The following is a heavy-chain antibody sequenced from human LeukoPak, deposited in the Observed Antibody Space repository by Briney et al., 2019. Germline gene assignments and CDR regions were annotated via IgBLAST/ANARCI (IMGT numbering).Heavy chain of an antibody. Sequence: GGSLRLSCAASGFTFSSYGMHWVRQAPGKGLEWVSGIVGSGGGTHYADSVKGRFTISRDNSKNTLYLQMNSLRVDDTAVYYCAKDGVVGSRRNYMDVWGKGTTVTVSS. D-gene: IGHD1-26*01. J-gene: IGHJ6*03. V-gene: IGHV3-23*01. CDR1: GFTFSSYG. CDR3: AKDGVVGSRRNYMDV. CDR2: IVGSGGGT.